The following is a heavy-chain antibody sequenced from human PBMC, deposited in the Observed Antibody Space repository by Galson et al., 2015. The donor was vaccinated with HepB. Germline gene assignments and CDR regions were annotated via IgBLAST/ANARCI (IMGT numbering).Heavy chain of an antibody. J-gene: IGHJ6*02. D-gene: IGHD2-15*01. Sequence: SVKVSCKASGGTFSSYAISWVRQAPGQGLEWMGGIIPIFGTANYAQKFQGRVTITADESTSTAYMELSSLRSEDTAVYYCARGGVSGGSNYYYYYGMDVWGQGTTVTVSS. CDR2: IIPIFGTA. CDR3: ARGGVSGGSNYYYYYGMDV. V-gene: IGHV1-69*13. CDR1: GGTFSSYA.